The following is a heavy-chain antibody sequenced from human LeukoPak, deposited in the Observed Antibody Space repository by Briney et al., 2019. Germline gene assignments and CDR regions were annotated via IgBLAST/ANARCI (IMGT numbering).Heavy chain of an antibody. V-gene: IGHV1-2*02. D-gene: IGHD5-18*01. CDR2: INPNSGGT. J-gene: IGHJ4*02. CDR1: GYTFTGYY. CDR3: ARAQTRGYSYGYFF. Sequence: ASVKVSCKASGYTFTGYYMHWVRQAPGQGLEWMGWINPNSGGTNYAQKFQGRVTTTRDTSISTAYMELSRLRSDDTAVYYCARAQTRGYSYGYFFWGQGTLVTVSS.